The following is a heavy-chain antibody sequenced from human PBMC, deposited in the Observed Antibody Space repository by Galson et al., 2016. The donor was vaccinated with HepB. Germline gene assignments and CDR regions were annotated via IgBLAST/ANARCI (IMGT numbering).Heavy chain of an antibody. Sequence: SVKVSCKASGYTFTNYGLSWVRQAPGQGLEWMGWISAYIGNARYAQKLQGRVTITADESTSTANMELSSLTSEDKAVYHCAKGRTASGGNGNYYYYGMDVWGQGTTVTVSS. D-gene: IGHD4-23*01. CDR3: AKGRTASGGNGNYYYYGMDV. CDR1: GYTFTNYG. CDR2: ISAYIGNA. V-gene: IGHV1-18*01. J-gene: IGHJ6*02.